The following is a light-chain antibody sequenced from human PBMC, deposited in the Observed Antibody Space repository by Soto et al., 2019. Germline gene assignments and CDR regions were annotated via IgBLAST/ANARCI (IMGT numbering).Light chain of an antibody. J-gene: IGLJ1*01. V-gene: IGLV1-40*01. CDR3: SSHAATHNYV. Sequence: QSVLTRPPSVSGAPGQRVSISCTGSTSNIGAPYDVHWYQHLPGTAPKLLIYGDNNRPSGVPDRFSGSKSGTSASLAITRLQAEDEADYYCSSHAATHNYVFGSGTKVTVL. CDR2: GDN. CDR1: TSNIGAPYD.